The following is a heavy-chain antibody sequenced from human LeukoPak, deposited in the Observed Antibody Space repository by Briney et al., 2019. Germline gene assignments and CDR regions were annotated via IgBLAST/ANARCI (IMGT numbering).Heavy chain of an antibody. CDR3: ARNTSGYGALIY. D-gene: IGHD5-12*01. CDR1: GYTFTGYY. V-gene: IGHV1-2*02. J-gene: IGHJ4*02. Sequence: ASVKVSCKASGYTFTGYYMHWVRQAPGQGLEWMGWINPNSGGTNYAQKFQGRVTMTRDTSISTAYMELSRLRSDDTAAYYCARNTSGYGALIYWGQGTLVTVSS. CDR2: INPNSGGT.